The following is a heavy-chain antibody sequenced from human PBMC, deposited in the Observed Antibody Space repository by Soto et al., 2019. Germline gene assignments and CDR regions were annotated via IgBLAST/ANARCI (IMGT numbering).Heavy chain of an antibody. CDR1: GFTFSSYG. CDR3: AKWGIAALYWYFDL. Sequence: GSLRLSCAASGFTFSSYGMHWVRQAPGKGLEWVAVISYDGSNKYYADSVKGRFTISRDNSKNTLYLQMNSLRAEDTAVYYCAKWGIAALYWYFDLWGRGTLVTVSS. D-gene: IGHD6-13*01. CDR2: ISYDGSNK. J-gene: IGHJ2*01. V-gene: IGHV3-30*18.